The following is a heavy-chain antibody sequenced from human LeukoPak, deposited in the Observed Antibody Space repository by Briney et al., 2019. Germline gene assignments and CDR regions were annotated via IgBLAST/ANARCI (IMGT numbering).Heavy chain of an antibody. D-gene: IGHD3-16*02. J-gene: IGHJ4*02. CDR3: AKDAVEGSYVWGTYRVSPFDH. CDR2: INGDGRNI. CDR1: GFTFSSYW. Sequence: PGGSLRLSCVASGFTFSSYWMHWVRQAPRKGLVWVSRINGDGRNINYADSVRGRFTISRDNAKNTLYLQMNMLRAEDTAVYYCAKDAVEGSYVWGTYRVSPFDHWGQGTLVTASS. V-gene: IGHV3-74*01.